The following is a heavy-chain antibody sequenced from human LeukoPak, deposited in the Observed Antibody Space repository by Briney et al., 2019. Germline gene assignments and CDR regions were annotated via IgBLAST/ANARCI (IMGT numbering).Heavy chain of an antibody. Sequence: GGSLRLSCSASGFTFSSYSMNWVRQAPGKGLEWVSSISSSSSYIYYADSVKGRFTISRDNAKNSLYLQMNSLRAEDTAVYYCARGPTPSLRFLESLRPGSGYYYMDVWGKGTTVTVSS. CDR2: ISSSSSYI. CDR3: ARGPTPSLRFLESLRPGSGYYYMDV. D-gene: IGHD3-3*01. J-gene: IGHJ6*03. V-gene: IGHV3-21*01. CDR1: GFTFSSYS.